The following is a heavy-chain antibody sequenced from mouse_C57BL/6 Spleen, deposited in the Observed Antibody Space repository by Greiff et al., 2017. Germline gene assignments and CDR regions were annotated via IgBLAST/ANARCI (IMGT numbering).Heavy chain of an antibody. Sequence: QVQLKQSGPELVKPGASVKISCKASGYAFRSSWMNWVKQRPGKGLEWIGRIYPGDGDTNYNGKFKGKATLTADKSSSKAYMQLSSRTSEDSAVYFCAREDYGNSYAMDYWGQGTSVTVSS. CDR3: AREDYGNSYAMDY. J-gene: IGHJ4*01. CDR1: GYAFRSSW. V-gene: IGHV1-82*01. D-gene: IGHD2-1*01. CDR2: IYPGDGDT.